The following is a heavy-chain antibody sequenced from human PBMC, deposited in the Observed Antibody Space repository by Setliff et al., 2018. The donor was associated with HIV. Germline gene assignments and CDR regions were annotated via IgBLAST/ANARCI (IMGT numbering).Heavy chain of an antibody. Sequence: SETLSLTCIVSGGSISSSSSYWGWIRLPPGKGLEWIGSMYYSGNTYYNPSLKSRVTISLDKSKNQFSLKLTSVTAADTAVYYCARGTYYYETSGYHYDKTWAGTCFDYWGQGTLVTVTS. CDR1: GGSISSSSSY. J-gene: IGHJ4*02. CDR3: ARGTYYYETSGYHYDKTWAGTCFDY. CDR2: MYYSGNT. V-gene: IGHV4-39*07. D-gene: IGHD3-22*01.